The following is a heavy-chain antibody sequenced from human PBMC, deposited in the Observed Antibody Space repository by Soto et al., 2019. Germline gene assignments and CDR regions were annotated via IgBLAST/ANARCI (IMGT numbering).Heavy chain of an antibody. CDR3: ARLMKVDTAMAYMYKWFDT. V-gene: IGHV5-10-1*01. Sequence: XESLKIYCKGSGYSFTSYWIIWVRQMPGKGLDWMGRIDPSDSYTNYSPSFQGHVTISADKSISTAYLQWSSLKASDTAMYYCARLMKVDTAMAYMYKWFDTWGQGTLVTVSS. CDR2: IDPSDSYT. D-gene: IGHD5-18*01. J-gene: IGHJ5*02. CDR1: GYSFTSYW.